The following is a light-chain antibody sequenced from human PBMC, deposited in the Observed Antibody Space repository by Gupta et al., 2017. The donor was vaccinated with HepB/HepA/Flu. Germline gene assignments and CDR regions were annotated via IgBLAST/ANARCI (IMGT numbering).Light chain of an antibody. V-gene: IGLV1-40*01. CDR2: VNS. CDR1: SSNIGAGYD. CDR3: QSYANSLRGSRV. Sequence: QSVLTQPPSVSGAPGQRVTISCTGSSSNIGAGYDVHWYQQLPGTVPTLPIDVNSHRPSGVPDRFSFSNSCTYDSPALTGLQAEDEAEDYCQSYANSLRGSRVFGGGTKLTVL. J-gene: IGLJ2*01.